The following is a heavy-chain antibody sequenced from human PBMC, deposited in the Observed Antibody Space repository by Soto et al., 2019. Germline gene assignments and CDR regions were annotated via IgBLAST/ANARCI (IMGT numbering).Heavy chain of an antibody. J-gene: IGHJ6*02. Sequence: GGSLRLSCAASGFTFSSYTMNWVRQALGRGLEWVSSIGTSSSYIYYADSVKGRFTISRDNAKNSLFLQMNSLRADDTAVYYCARDSVRDYLYYYYGMDVWGQGTTVTVS. CDR1: GFTFSSYT. CDR3: ARDSVRDYLYYYYGMDV. V-gene: IGHV3-21*01. D-gene: IGHD4-17*01. CDR2: IGTSSSYI.